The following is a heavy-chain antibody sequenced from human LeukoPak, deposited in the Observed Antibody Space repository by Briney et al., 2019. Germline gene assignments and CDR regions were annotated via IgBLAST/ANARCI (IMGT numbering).Heavy chain of an antibody. Sequence: ASVKVSCKVSGYTFTDYYMHWVRQAPGKGLEWMGLVDPEDGETIYAEKFQGRVTITADTSTDTAYMELSSLRSEDTAVYYCATARPGFGPFDYWGQGTLVTVSS. CDR2: VDPEDGET. V-gene: IGHV1-69-2*01. J-gene: IGHJ4*02. D-gene: IGHD3/OR15-3a*01. CDR1: GYTFTDYY. CDR3: ATARPGFGPFDY.